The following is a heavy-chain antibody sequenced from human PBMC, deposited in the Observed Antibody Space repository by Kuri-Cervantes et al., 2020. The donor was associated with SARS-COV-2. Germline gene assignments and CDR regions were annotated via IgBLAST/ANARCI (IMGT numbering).Heavy chain of an antibody. J-gene: IGHJ6*02. CDR1: GGSISSGGYS. D-gene: IGHD2-2*01. Sequence: SETLSLTCAVSGGSISSGGYSWSWIRQPPGKGLEWIGYIYHSGSTYYNTSLKSRVTISVDRSKNQFSLKLSSVTAADTAVYYCARELVVPAATGYYYYGMDVWGQGTTVTVSS. CDR3: ARELVVPAATGYYYYGMDV. V-gene: IGHV4-30-2*01. CDR2: IYHSGST.